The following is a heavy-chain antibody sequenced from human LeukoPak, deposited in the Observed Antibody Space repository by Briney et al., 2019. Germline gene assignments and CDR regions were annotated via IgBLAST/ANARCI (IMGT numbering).Heavy chain of an antibody. CDR2: FDPEDGET. J-gene: IGHJ4*02. CDR3: ATAVKNTVTTYYFDY. D-gene: IGHD4-11*01. Sequence: ASVKVSCTVSGYTLTELSMYWVRQAPGKGLEWMGGFDPEDGETIYAQKFQGRVTMTEDTSTDTAYMELSSLRSEDTAVYYCATAVKNTVTTYYFDYWGQGTLVTVSS. V-gene: IGHV1-24*01. CDR1: GYTLTELS.